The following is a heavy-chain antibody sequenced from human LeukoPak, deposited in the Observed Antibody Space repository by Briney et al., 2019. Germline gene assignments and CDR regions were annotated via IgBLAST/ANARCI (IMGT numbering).Heavy chain of an antibody. J-gene: IGHJ4*02. CDR2: INPNSGGT. CDR1: GYTFTGYY. D-gene: IGHD5-24*01. Sequence: GASVTVSCKASGYTFTGYYMHWVRQAPGQGLEWMGRINPNSGGTNYAQEFQGRVTMTRDTSISTAYMELSRLRSDDTAVYYCARTVGWLQSHYYFDYWGQGTLVTVSS. V-gene: IGHV1-2*06. CDR3: ARTVGWLQSHYYFDY.